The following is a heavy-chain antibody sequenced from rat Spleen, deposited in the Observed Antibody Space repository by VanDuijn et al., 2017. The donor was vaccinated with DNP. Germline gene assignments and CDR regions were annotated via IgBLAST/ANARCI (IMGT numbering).Heavy chain of an antibody. D-gene: IGHD4-3*01. CDR1: GFTFSAYY. V-gene: IGHV5-22*01. J-gene: IGHJ3*01. Sequence: EVQLVESGGGLVQPGRSLKLSCAASGFTFSAYYMAWVRQAPAKGLEWVAYIGSPAYAPYNGDSVKGRFTISRDNAKSTLYLQMNSLRSEDMATYYCARPASGWFAYWGQGTLVTVSS. CDR3: ARPASGWFAY. CDR2: IGSPAYAP.